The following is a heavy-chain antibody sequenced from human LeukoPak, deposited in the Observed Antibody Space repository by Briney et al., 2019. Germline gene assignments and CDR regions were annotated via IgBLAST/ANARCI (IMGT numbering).Heavy chain of an antibody. CDR3: AKSSYYDTSGSYREYYFDY. CDR1: GFTFSSYW. J-gene: IGHJ4*02. Sequence: GGSLRLSCAASGFTFSSYWMNWARQAPGKGLEWVASINHNGNVNYYVDSVKGRFTISRDNAKNSLYLQMNSLRAEDTALYYCAKSSYYDTSGSYREYYFDYWGQGALVTVSS. V-gene: IGHV3-7*03. D-gene: IGHD3-22*01. CDR2: INHNGNVN.